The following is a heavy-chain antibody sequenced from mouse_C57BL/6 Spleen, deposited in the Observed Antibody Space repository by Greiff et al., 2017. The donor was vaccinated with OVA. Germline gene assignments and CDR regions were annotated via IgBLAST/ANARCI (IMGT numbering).Heavy chain of an antibody. CDR2: IDPETGGT. J-gene: IGHJ3*01. V-gene: IGHV1-15*01. Sequence: QVTLKVSGAELVRPGASVTLSCKASGYTFTDYEMHWVKQTPVHGLEWIGAIDPETGGTAYNQKFKGKAILTADKSSSTAYMELRSLTSEDSAVYYCTRDGKGYPWFAYWGQGTLVTVSA. CDR3: TRDGKGYPWFAY. CDR1: GYTFTDYE. D-gene: IGHD2-2*01.